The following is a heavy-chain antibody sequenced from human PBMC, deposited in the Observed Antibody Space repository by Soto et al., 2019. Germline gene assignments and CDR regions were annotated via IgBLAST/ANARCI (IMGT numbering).Heavy chain of an antibody. Sequence: PGGSLRLSCAASGFTFSDYYMSWIRQAPGKGLEWVSYISSSSSYTNYADSVKGRFTISRDNAKNSLYLQMNSLRAEDTAVYYCARDQVEDVVVVAATPLGYGMDVWGQGTTVTVSS. CDR2: ISSSSSYT. CDR3: ARDQVEDVVVVAATPLGYGMDV. V-gene: IGHV3-11*06. D-gene: IGHD2-15*01. CDR1: GFTFSDYY. J-gene: IGHJ6*02.